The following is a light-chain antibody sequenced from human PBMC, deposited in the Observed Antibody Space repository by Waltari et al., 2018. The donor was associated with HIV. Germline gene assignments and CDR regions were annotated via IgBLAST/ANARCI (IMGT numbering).Light chain of an antibody. J-gene: IGKJ4*01. CDR3: QHSFTFPLT. V-gene: IGKV1-39*01. CDR2: SAS. Sequence: DIQMTQSPPSLSASVGDRVTISCRASQNIRDYLNWYQQTPGNPPRLLISSASSLHSGVPPRFSGSGSGTEFTLTISSLQPEDFATYYCQHSFTFPLTFGGGTKVDIK. CDR1: QNIRDY.